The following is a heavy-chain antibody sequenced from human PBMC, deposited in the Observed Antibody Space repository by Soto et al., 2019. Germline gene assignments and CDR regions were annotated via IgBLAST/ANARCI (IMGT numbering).Heavy chain of an antibody. CDR1: GYSFTSYW. CDR2: IYPGDSDT. Sequence: GESLTISCKGSGYSFTSYWIGWVRQMPGKGLEWMGIIYPGDSDTRYSPSFQGQVTISADKSISTAYLQWSSLKASDTAMYYCARQPYYDILTGYYPYYYYYGMDVWGQGTTVTVSS. D-gene: IGHD3-9*01. V-gene: IGHV5-51*01. CDR3: ARQPYYDILTGYYPYYYYYGMDV. J-gene: IGHJ6*02.